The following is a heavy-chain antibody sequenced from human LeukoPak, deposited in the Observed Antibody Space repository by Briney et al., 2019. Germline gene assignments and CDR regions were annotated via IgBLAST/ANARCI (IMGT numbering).Heavy chain of an antibody. CDR3: ARMFPAAYPDYYYYMDV. Sequence: SGTLSLTCTVSGGSISSRNWWSWVRQPPGKGLEWIGEIYDGGSTNYNPSLKSRVTISIDKSKNHFSLKLSSATAADTAVYYCARMFPAAYPDYYYYMDVWGKGTTVTVSS. V-gene: IGHV4-4*02. D-gene: IGHD2-2*01. J-gene: IGHJ6*03. CDR1: GGSISSRNW. CDR2: IYDGGST.